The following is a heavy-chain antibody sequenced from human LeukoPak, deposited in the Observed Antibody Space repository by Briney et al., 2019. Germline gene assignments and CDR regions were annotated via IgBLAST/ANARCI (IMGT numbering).Heavy chain of an antibody. D-gene: IGHD3-22*01. V-gene: IGHV1-2*02. J-gene: IGHJ4*02. Sequence: ASVKVSCKASGYTFTGYYMHWVRQAPGQGLEWMGWINPNSGGTNYAQKFQGRVTMTRDTSISTAYMELSRLRSDDTAVYYCASALGYDSSGYYSPPLDYWGQGTLVTVSS. CDR1: GYTFTGYY. CDR3: ASALGYDSSGYYSPPLDY. CDR2: INPNSGGT.